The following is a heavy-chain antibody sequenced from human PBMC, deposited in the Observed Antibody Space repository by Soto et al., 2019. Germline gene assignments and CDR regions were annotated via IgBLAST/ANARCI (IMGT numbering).Heavy chain of an antibody. CDR1: GFTFSSYA. Sequence: EVQLLESGGGLVQPGGSLRLSCAASGFTFSSYAMSWVRQAPGTGLEWVSAISGSGGTTYYTDSVKGRFTISRDNSKHTLSLQMNSLRVEDKAVYYCAKYCSSTSCLVVYGMDVWGQGTTVTVSS. V-gene: IGHV3-23*01. CDR2: ISGSGGTT. J-gene: IGHJ6*02. D-gene: IGHD2-2*01. CDR3: AKYCSSTSCLVVYGMDV.